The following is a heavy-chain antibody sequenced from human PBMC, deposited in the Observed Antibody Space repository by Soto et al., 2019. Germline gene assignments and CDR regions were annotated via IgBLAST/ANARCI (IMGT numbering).Heavy chain of an antibody. J-gene: IGHJ4*02. D-gene: IGHD3-3*02. V-gene: IGHV5-51*01. CDR1: GYKFGSSW. CDR2: IRPGTSDI. Sequence: GESLKISCNGVGYKFGSSWIGWVRQMPGKGLEWMGIIRPGTSDIRYSPSCRGHVTISADEAVSTAYLQWSSLKASDTAMYYCARQLSHICDSWGQGTLVTVSS. CDR3: ARQLSHICDS.